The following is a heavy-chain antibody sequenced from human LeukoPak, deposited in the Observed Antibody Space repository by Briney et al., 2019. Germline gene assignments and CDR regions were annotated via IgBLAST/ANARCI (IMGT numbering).Heavy chain of an antibody. D-gene: IGHD2-2*01. J-gene: IGHJ4*02. CDR3: ASRYCSSTSCPYYFDY. CDR2: IIPIFGTA. V-gene: IGHV1-69*13. CDR1: GGTFSSYA. Sequence: SVKVSCKASGGTFSSYAISWVRQAPGQGLEWMGGIIPIFGTANYAQKFQGRVTITADESTSTAYMELSSLRSEDTAVYYCASRYCSSTSCPYYFDYWGQGTLVTVSS.